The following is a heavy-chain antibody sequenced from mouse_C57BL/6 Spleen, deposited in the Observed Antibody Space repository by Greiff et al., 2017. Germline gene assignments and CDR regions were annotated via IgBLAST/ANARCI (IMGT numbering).Heavy chain of an antibody. V-gene: IGHV5-12*01. J-gene: IGHJ4*01. CDR3: ARYYYGSSGGAMDY. Sequence: DVKLVESGGGLVQPGGSLKLSCAASGFTFSDYYMYWVRQTPEKRLEWVAYISNGGGSTYYPDTVKGRFTISRANAKDTLYLQRSRLKSEDTAMYYCARYYYGSSGGAMDYWGQGTSVTVSS. D-gene: IGHD1-1*01. CDR2: ISNGGGST. CDR1: GFTFSDYY.